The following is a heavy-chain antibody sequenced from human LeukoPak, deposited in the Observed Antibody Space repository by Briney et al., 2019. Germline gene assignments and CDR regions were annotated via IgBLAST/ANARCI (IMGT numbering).Heavy chain of an antibody. Sequence: PGGSLRLSCAASGFTFSSYGMHWVRQAPGKGLEWVAVISYDGSNKYYADSVKGRFTISRDNSKNTLYLQMNSLRAEDTALYYCASQKANFYDSSGDVWGQGTTVTVSS. CDR3: ASQKANFYDSSGDV. CDR1: GFTFSSYG. J-gene: IGHJ6*02. V-gene: IGHV3-30*03. CDR2: ISYDGSNK. D-gene: IGHD3-22*01.